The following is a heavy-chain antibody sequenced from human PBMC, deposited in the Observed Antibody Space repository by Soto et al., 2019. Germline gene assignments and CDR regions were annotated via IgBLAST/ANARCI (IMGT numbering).Heavy chain of an antibody. V-gene: IGHV1-69*13. CDR3: ARDWGGYPYYYYGMDV. CDR1: VGTFSSYA. J-gene: IGHJ6*02. D-gene: IGHD5-12*01. CDR2: IIPIFGTA. Sequence: XSVKVSCKASVGTFSSYAISWVRQAPGQGLEWMGGIIPIFGTANYAQKFQGRVTITADESTSTAYMELSSLRSEDTAVYYCARDWGGYPYYYYGMDVWGQGTTVTVSS.